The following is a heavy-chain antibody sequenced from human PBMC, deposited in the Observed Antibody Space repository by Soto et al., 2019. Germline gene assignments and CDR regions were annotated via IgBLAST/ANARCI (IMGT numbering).Heavy chain of an antibody. CDR1: GFTFTSSA. Sequence: KVSCKASGFTFTSSAVQWVRQARGQRLEWIGWIVVGSGNTNYAQKFQERVTITRDMSTSTAYMELSSLRSEDTAVYYCAASESSRRVWYYYGMDVWGQGTTVTVSS. CDR2: IVVGSGNT. J-gene: IGHJ6*02. V-gene: IGHV1-58*01. CDR3: AASESSRRVWYYYGMDV. D-gene: IGHD3-22*01.